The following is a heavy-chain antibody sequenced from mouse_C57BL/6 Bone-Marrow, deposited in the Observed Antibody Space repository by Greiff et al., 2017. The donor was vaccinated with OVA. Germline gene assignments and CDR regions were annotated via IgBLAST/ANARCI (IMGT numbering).Heavy chain of an antibody. V-gene: IGHV1-69*01. D-gene: IGHD1-1*01. CDR2: IDPSDSYT. Sequence: VQLQQPGAELVMPGASVKLSCKASGYTFTSYWMHWVKQRPGQGLEWIGEIDPSDSYTNYNQKFKGKSTLTVDKSSSTAYMQLSSLTSEDSAVYYCAREDPPDYYGSLDYWGQGTTLTVSS. J-gene: IGHJ2*01. CDR3: AREDPPDYYGSLDY. CDR1: GYTFTSYW.